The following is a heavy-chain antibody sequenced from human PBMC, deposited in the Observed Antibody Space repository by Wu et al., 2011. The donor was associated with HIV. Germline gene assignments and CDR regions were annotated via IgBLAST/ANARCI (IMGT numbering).Heavy chain of an antibody. CDR1: GGTFSSYA. Sequence: QEPLVQSGAELKKPGSSMKVSCTASGGTFSSYAISWVRQAPGQGLEWMGRIIPIFGTAIYAHKFQGRLTITADKSSNTASMELTSLKSEDTAVYYCATDPTIAVAGTKSFWGRGTLVSVSS. CDR3: ATDPTIAVAGTKSF. V-gene: IGHV1-69*06. J-gene: IGHJ4*02. CDR2: IIPIFGTA. D-gene: IGHD6-19*01.